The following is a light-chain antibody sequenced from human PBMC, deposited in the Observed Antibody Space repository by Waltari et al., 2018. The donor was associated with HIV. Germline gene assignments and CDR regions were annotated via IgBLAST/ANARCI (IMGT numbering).Light chain of an antibody. Sequence: QSALTQPASVSGSLGQSITISCSGISSDFGSSNLVSWYQQHPGRAPKLIIYDYTKRPSGVSNRFSGSKSANTASLTISGLRGEDEADYYCWLFVRPNSFDWVFGGGTRVTVL. V-gene: IGLV2-23*02. CDR3: WLFVRPNSFDWV. J-gene: IGLJ3*02. CDR2: DYT. CDR1: SSDFGSSNL.